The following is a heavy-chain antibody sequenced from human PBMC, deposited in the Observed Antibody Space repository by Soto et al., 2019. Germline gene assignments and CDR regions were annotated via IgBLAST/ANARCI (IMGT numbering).Heavy chain of an antibody. CDR2: INPNSGTT. Sequence: ASVKVSCKASGYTFPNYHMHWLRQAPGQGLEWMGIINPNSGTTTYAQKFQGRDTITADESTSTSYMELSSLRSEDTAVYYCARLLGDYNWFDPWGQGTLVTVSS. D-gene: IGHD2-21*02. J-gene: IGHJ5*02. CDR1: GYTFPNYH. CDR3: ARLLGDYNWFDP. V-gene: IGHV1-46*01.